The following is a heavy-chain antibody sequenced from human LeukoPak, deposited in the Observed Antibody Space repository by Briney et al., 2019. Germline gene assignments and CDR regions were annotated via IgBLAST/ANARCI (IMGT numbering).Heavy chain of an antibody. CDR2: IYYSGST. Sequence: SETLSLTCTVSGGSISSYYWSWIRQPPGKGLEWIGYIYYSGSTNYNPSLKSRVTISVDTSKNQFSLKLSSVTAADTAVYYCARDDEYSGYHYWGQGTLVTVSS. V-gene: IGHV4-59*01. CDR3: ARDDEYSGYHY. D-gene: IGHD5-12*01. CDR1: GGSISSYY. J-gene: IGHJ4*02.